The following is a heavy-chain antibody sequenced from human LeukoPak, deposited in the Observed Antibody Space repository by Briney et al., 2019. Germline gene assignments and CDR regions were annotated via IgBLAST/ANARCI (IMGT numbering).Heavy chain of an antibody. D-gene: IGHD3-10*01. Sequence: GRSLRLSCAASGFTFSSYGMHWVRQAPGKGLEWVAVIWYDGSNKYYADSVKGRFTISRDNSKNTLYLQMNSLRAEDTAVYYCAKNRGGSGSFFDYWGQGTLVTVSS. J-gene: IGHJ4*02. V-gene: IGHV3-33*06. CDR3: AKNRGGSGSFFDY. CDR2: IWYDGSNK. CDR1: GFTFSSYG.